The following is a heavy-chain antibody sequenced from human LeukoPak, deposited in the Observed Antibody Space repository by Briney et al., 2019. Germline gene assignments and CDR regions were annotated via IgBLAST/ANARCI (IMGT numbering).Heavy chain of an antibody. CDR2: IYYSGST. V-gene: IGHV4-39*02. D-gene: IGHD1-1*01. Sequence: SETLSLTCTVSGGSISSSSYYWGWIRQPPGKGLEWIGSIYYSGSTYYNPSLKSRVTISVDTSKNQFSLKLSSVTAADTAVYYCAKDLRTGTTDWGQGTLVTVSS. J-gene: IGHJ4*02. CDR1: GGSISSSSYY. CDR3: AKDLRTGTTD.